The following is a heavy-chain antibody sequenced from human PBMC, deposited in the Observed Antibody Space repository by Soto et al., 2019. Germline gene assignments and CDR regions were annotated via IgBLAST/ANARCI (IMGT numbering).Heavy chain of an antibody. D-gene: IGHD6-6*01. J-gene: IGHJ6*02. CDR1: GFTFSSYA. CDR3: ARGEQLAYGMDV. Sequence: PGGFLRLSCAASGFTFSSYAMSWVRQAPGKGLEWVSAISGSGGSTYYADSVKGRFTISRDNSKNTLYLQMNSLRAEDTAVYYCARGEQLAYGMDVWGQGTTVTVSS. V-gene: IGHV3-23*01. CDR2: ISGSGGST.